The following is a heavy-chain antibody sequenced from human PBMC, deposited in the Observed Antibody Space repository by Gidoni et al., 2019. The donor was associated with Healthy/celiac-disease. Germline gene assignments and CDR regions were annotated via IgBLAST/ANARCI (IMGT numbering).Heavy chain of an antibody. CDR2: IYYSGST. CDR1: GGSISSSRYY. V-gene: IGHV4-39*01. Sequence: QLQLQESGPGLVKPSETLSLTCTVSGGSISSSRYYWGWIRQPPGKGLEWIGSIYYSGSTYYNPSLKGRVTISVDTSKNQFSLKLSSVTAADTAVYYCARYCSSTSCYRFYAFDIWGQGTMVTVSS. J-gene: IGHJ3*02. CDR3: ARYCSSTSCYRFYAFDI. D-gene: IGHD2-2*01.